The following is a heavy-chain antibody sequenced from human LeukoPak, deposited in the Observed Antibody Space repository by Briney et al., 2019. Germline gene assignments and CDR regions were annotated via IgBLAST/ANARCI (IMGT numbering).Heavy chain of an antibody. V-gene: IGHV3-9*01. Sequence: GGSLRLSCAASGFTFDDYAMHWVRQAPGKGLEWVSGISWNSGSIGYAGSVKGRFTISRDNAKNSLYLQMNSLRAEDTALYYCARQSEYCSGGSCYTYFDYWGQGTLVTVSS. CDR2: ISWNSGSI. D-gene: IGHD2-15*01. CDR3: ARQSEYCSGGSCYTYFDY. CDR1: GFTFDDYA. J-gene: IGHJ4*02.